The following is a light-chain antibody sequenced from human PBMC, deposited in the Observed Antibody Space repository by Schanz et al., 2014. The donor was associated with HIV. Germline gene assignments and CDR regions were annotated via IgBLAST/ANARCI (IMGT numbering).Light chain of an antibody. Sequence: DIPMTQSPSPLSASIGDTITITCRASQAIRADLGWYQQKPGRAPKRLIYGASNLQSGVPSRFSGSGSGTEFTLTISSLQADDFATYYCQQYNSYSRTFGQGTKVEIK. V-gene: IGKV1-17*01. CDR1: QAIRAD. J-gene: IGKJ1*01. CDR3: QQYNSYSRT. CDR2: GAS.